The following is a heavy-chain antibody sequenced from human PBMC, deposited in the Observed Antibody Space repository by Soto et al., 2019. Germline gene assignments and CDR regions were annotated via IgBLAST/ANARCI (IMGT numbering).Heavy chain of an antibody. CDR1: GYTFTSYY. D-gene: IGHD5-12*01. CDR2: INPSGGST. J-gene: IGHJ3*02. CDR3: AREGYSGYDTLAFDI. V-gene: IGHV1-46*01. Sequence: GASVKVSCKASGYTFTSYYMHWVRQAPGQGLEWMGIINPSGGSTSYAQKFQGRVTMTRDTSTSTVYMELSSLRSEDTAVYYCAREGYSGYDTLAFDIWGQGTMVTVSS.